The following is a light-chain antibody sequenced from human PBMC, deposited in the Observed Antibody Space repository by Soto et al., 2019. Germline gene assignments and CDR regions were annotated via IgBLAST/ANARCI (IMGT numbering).Light chain of an antibody. CDR1: QSISTY. V-gene: IGKV1-16*01. Sequence: DIQMTQSPSSLSASVGDRVTITCRASQSISTYLNWYQQKPGKAPKLLMHAASSLDRGVPSRFSGSGSGTEFTLTISSLQPDDFATYYCQQYNSYPRTFGQGTRLEIK. CDR2: AAS. J-gene: IGKJ5*01. CDR3: QQYNSYPRT.